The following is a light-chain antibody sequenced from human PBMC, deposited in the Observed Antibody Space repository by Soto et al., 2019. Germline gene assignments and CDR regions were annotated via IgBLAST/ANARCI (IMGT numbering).Light chain of an antibody. CDR3: QQRSNLWT. J-gene: IGKJ1*01. V-gene: IGKV3-11*01. CDR1: QSVSSY. Sequence: EIVLTQSPATLSLSPGERATLSCRASQSVSSYLAWYQQKPGQAPRLLIYDASNRATGIPARFSGSGSGTDFTLTISSLEPEDFAVYYCQQRSNLWTFGQGTKVYIK. CDR2: DAS.